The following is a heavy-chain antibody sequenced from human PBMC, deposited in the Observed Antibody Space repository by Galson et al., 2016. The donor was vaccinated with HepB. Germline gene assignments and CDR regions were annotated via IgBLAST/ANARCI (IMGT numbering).Heavy chain of an antibody. CDR1: GFTFSSYT. CDR2: ISPTSSYI. D-gene: IGHD6-25*01. J-gene: IGHJ4*02. V-gene: IGHV3-21*01. Sequence: SLRLSCAASGFTFSSYTMNWVRQAPGKGLEWVSSISPTSSYIYYADSLKGRFTISRDNAKNSLSLQMNSLRAEDTAVYYRARELYSSEFEHWGQGTLVTVSS. CDR3: ARELYSSEFEH.